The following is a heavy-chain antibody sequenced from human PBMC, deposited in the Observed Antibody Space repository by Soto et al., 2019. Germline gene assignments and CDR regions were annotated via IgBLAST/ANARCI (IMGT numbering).Heavy chain of an antibody. V-gene: IGHV1-69*13. J-gene: IGHJ4*02. Sequence: ASVKVSCKASGGTFSSYAISWVRQAPGQGLEWMGGIIPIFGTANYAQKFQGRVTITADESTSTAYMELSSLRSEDTAVYYCASNYYDSSGYYSWIDYWGQGTLVTVSS. CDR1: GGTFSSYA. D-gene: IGHD3-22*01. CDR2: IIPIFGTA. CDR3: ASNYYDSSGYYSWIDY.